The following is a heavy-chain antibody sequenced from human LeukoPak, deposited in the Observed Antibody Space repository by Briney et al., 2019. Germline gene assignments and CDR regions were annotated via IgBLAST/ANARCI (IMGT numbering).Heavy chain of an antibody. J-gene: IGHJ4*02. D-gene: IGHD6-13*01. V-gene: IGHV3-9*03. CDR3: AKSDSSSWRLAAFDY. CDR2: ISWNSGSI. Sequence: GGSLRLSCAASGFTFDDYAMHWVRQAPGKGLEWVSGISWNSGSIGCADSVKGRFTISRDNAKNSLYLQMNSLRAEDMALYYCAKSDSSSWRLAAFDYWGQGTLVTVSS. CDR1: GFTFDDYA.